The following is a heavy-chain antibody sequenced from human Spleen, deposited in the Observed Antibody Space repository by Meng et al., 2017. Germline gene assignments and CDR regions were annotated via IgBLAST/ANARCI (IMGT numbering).Heavy chain of an antibody. CDR2: ISGSGGST. Sequence: GGSLRLSCAASGFTFSSYAMSWVRQAPGKGLEWVSAISGSGGSTYYADSVKGWFTISRDNSKNTLYLQMNSLRAEDTAVYYCAKDPHYSGSYYNYWGQGTLVTVSS. CDR3: AKDPHYSGSYYNY. V-gene: IGHV3-23*01. CDR1: GFTFSSYA. J-gene: IGHJ4*02. D-gene: IGHD1-26*01.